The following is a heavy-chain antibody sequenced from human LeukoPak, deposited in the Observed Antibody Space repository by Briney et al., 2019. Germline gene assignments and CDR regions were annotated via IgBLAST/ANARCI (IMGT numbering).Heavy chain of an antibody. CDR3: ARDLVGGDY. CDR2: IKQDGNKK. Sequence: PGGSLRLSCAASGFNFSSYWMSWVRQAPGKGLEWMANIKQDGNKKYYVDSVKGRFTISRDNAKNSLYLQTKSLRAEDTAVYYCARDLVGGDYWGQGTLVTVSS. CDR1: GFNFSSYW. D-gene: IGHD3-16*01. J-gene: IGHJ4*02. V-gene: IGHV3-7*01.